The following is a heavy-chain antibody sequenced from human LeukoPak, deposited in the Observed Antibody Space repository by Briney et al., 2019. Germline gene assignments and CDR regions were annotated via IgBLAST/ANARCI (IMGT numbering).Heavy chain of an antibody. D-gene: IGHD5-24*01. Sequence: PSETLSLTCTVSGGSISSYYWSWIRQPPGKGLEWIGYIYYSGSTNYNPSLKSRVTISVDTSKNQFSLKLSSVTAADTAVYYCARGEMATVYGVDVWGQGTTVTVSS. CDR3: ARGEMATVYGVDV. CDR2: IYYSGST. V-gene: IGHV4-59*01. J-gene: IGHJ6*02. CDR1: GGSISSYY.